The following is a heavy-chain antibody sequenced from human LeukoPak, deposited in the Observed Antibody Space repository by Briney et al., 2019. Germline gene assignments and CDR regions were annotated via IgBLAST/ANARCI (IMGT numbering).Heavy chain of an antibody. CDR2: INPNSGGT. CDR3: ARDLSGISSATDAFDM. D-gene: IGHD1-14*01. J-gene: IGHJ3*02. Sequence: ASVKVSCKTSGYTFTAYYIHWVRQAPGQGLEWMGRINPNSGGTDSAQKFQGRVTMTRDTSMNTAYMELRRLRSDDTAVYYCARDLSGISSATDAFDMWGQGTMVTVSS. CDR1: GYTFTAYY. V-gene: IGHV1-2*06.